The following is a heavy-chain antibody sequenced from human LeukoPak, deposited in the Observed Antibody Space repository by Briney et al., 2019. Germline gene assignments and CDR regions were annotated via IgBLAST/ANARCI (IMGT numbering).Heavy chain of an antibody. CDR3: ARYTLVATITFNTRFTQNWFDP. CDR2: INHSGST. D-gene: IGHD5-12*01. J-gene: IGHJ5*02. CDR1: GGSFSDYY. V-gene: IGHV4-34*01. Sequence: SETLSLTCAVYGGSFSDYYWSWIRQPPGKGLEWIGEINHSGSTNYNPSLESRVTISVDTSKNQFSLKLSSVTAADTAVYYCARYTLVATITFNTRFTQNWFDPWGQGTLVTVSS.